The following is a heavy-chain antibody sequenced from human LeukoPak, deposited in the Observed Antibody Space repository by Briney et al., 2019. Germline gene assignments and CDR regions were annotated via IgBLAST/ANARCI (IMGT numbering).Heavy chain of an antibody. CDR2: IYYSGST. V-gene: IGHV4-59*08. CDR3: ARRKGSPTYYYDSSGYMYFDY. Sequence: SETLSLTCAVYGGSFSGYYWSWIRQPPGRGLEWIGYIYYSGSTNYNPSLKSRVTISVDTSKNQFSLKLSSVTAADTAVYYCARRKGSPTYYYDSSGYMYFDYWGQGTLVTVSS. J-gene: IGHJ4*02. D-gene: IGHD3-22*01. CDR1: GGSFSGYY.